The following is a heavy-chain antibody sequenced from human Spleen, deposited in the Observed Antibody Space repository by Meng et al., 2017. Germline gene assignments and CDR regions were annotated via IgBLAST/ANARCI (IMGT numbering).Heavy chain of an antibody. V-gene: IGHV1-2*06. D-gene: IGHD6-25*01. J-gene: IGHJ4*02. CDR3: ARDEDISAAGKLFGDY. Sequence: QGQLVQSGGEVKEPGASVKVSCKPSGYNFPDYYIHWVRRAPGQALEWMGRINPKSGDTHYAQKFQARVTMTGDTSISTAYMELSGLRSDDTAMYYCARDEDISAAGKLFGDYWGQGTLVTVSS. CDR2: INPKSGDT. CDR1: GYNFPDYY.